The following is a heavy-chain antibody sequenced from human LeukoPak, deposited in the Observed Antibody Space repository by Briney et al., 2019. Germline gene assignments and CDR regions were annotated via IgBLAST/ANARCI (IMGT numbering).Heavy chain of an antibody. V-gene: IGHV3-7*01. CDR1: GFTFSSYS. D-gene: IGHD3-10*01. J-gene: IGHJ4*02. Sequence: PGGSLRLSCAASGFTFSSYSMNWVRQAQGKGLEWVANINQDGTEKYYVDSVKGRFTISRDNGKNSLYLQMNSLRVEDTAVYYCAKLAKYFYGAETFYFFEHWGQGTPVTASS. CDR3: AKLAKYFYGAETFYFFEH. CDR2: INQDGTEK.